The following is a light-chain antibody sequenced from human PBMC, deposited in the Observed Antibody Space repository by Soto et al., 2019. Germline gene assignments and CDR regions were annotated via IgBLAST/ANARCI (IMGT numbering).Light chain of an antibody. CDR2: DVS. Sequence: QSVLTQPASVSGSPGQSITISCTGTSSDVGGYNYVSWYQQYPGKAPKLMISDVSSRPSGVSNRFSGSKSGNTASLTISGLQAEDEADYHCSSYTPSSTYVFGTGTKLTVL. CDR1: SSDVGGYNY. J-gene: IGLJ1*01. V-gene: IGLV2-14*03. CDR3: SSYTPSSTYV.